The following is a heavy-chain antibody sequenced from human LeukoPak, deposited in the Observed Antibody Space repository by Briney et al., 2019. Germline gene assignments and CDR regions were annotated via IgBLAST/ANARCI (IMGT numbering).Heavy chain of an antibody. CDR3: ARGNAHAFDI. V-gene: IGHV3-74*01. J-gene: IGHJ3*02. D-gene: IGHD1-1*01. CDR1: GFTFSNYW. Sequence: QPGGSLRFSCAASGFTFSNYWMHWVRQAPGKGLVWVSRIHSDGSSTTSADSVKGRFTISRDNAENTLYLQMNSLRAEDTAVYFCARGNAHAFDIWGQGTMVTVSS. CDR2: IHSDGSST.